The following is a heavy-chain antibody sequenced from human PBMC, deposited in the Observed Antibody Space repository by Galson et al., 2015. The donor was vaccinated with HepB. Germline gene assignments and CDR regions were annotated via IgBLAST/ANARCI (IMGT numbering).Heavy chain of an antibody. V-gene: IGHV1-69*13. Sequence: SVKVSCKASGGTFSSYAISWVRQAPGQGLEWMGGIIPIFGTANYAQKFQGRVTITADESTSTAYMELSSLRSEDTAVYYCARCVVAGNDAFDIWGQGTMVTVSS. D-gene: IGHD6-19*01. J-gene: IGHJ3*02. CDR3: ARCVVAGNDAFDI. CDR1: GGTFSSYA. CDR2: IIPIFGTA.